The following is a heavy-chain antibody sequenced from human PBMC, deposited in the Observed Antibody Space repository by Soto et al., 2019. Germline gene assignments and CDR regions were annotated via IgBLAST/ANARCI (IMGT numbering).Heavy chain of an antibody. CDR1: GFNFRSDT. CDR3: AREYRATVTTPYFDY. D-gene: IGHD4-17*01. J-gene: IGHJ4*02. CDR2: ISSSSTYT. Sequence: GGSLRLSCAASGFNFRSDTMNWVRQAPGKGLEWVSSISSSSTYTYYADSVKDRFTISRDNAKNSLYLQMNNLRAEDTAVYYCAREYRATVTTPYFDYWGQGTLVTVSS. V-gene: IGHV3-21*01.